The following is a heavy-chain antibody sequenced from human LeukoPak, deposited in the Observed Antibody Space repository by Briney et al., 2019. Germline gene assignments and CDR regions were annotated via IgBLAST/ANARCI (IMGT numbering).Heavy chain of an antibody. CDR1: GGSISSSNW. J-gene: IGHJ5*02. V-gene: IGHV4-4*02. Sequence: PSETLSLTCAVSGGSISSSNWWSWVRQPPGKGLEWIGEIYHSGSTNYNPSLKSRVTISVDKSKNQFSLKLSSVTAADTAVYYCVCSSEADYYDSSGPNWFDPWGQGTLVTVSS. CDR3: VCSSEADYYDSSGPNWFDP. D-gene: IGHD3-22*01. CDR2: IYHSGST.